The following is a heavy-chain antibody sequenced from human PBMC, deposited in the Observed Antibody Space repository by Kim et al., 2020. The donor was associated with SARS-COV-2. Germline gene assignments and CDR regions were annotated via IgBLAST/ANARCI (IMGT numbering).Heavy chain of an antibody. D-gene: IGHD6-13*01. J-gene: IGHJ4*02. CDR3: ARGPLGYSSLFFDY. CDR1: GYTFTGYY. V-gene: IGHV1-2*02. Sequence: ASVKVSCKASGYTFTGYYMHWVRQAPGQGLEWMGWINPNSGGTNYAQKFQGRVTMTRDTSISTAYMELSRLRSDDTAVYYCARGPLGYSSLFFDYWGQGTLVTVSS. CDR2: INPNSGGT.